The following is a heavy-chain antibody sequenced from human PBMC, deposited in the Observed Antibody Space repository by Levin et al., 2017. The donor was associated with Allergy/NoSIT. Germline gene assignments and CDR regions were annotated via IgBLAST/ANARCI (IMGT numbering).Heavy chain of an antibody. V-gene: IGHV4-59*01. J-gene: IGHJ4*02. CDR1: GGSISSYY. CDR3: ARADRFGESIYYFDY. Sequence: SETLSLTCTVSGGSISSYYWSWIRQPPGKGLEWIGYIYYSGSTNYNPSLKSRVTISVDTSKNQFSLKLSSVTAADTAVYYCARADRFGESIYYFDYWGQGTLVTVSS. D-gene: IGHD3-10*01. CDR2: IYYSGST.